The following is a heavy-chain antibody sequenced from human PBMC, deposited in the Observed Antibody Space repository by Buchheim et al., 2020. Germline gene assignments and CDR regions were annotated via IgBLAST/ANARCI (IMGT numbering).Heavy chain of an antibody. CDR1: GFTFSSYG. J-gene: IGHJ6*02. CDR3: ARGSGSYYYGMDV. V-gene: IGHV3-30*03. D-gene: IGHD1-26*01. Sequence: QVQLVESGGGVVQPGRSLRLSCAASGFTFSSYGMHWVRQAPGKGLEWVAVISYDGSNKYYADSVKGRFTISRDNSKNKLYLQMNSLRAEDTAVYYCARGSGSYYYGMDVWGQGTT. CDR2: ISYDGSNK.